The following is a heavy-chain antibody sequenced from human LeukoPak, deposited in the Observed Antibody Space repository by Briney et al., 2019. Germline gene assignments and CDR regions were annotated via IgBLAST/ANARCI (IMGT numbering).Heavy chain of an antibody. J-gene: IGHJ2*01. CDR3: ARVSAGVQWLVPRSYWYFDL. V-gene: IGHV3-7*01. CDR2: IKDDGGQK. D-gene: IGHD6-19*01. Sequence: PGGSLRLSCAASGFTFSSYAMSWVRQAPGEGLEWVAHIKDDGGQKYYVDSVKGRFTISRDNAKNSLYLQMNSLRAEDTAVYYCARVSAGVQWLVPRSYWYFDLWGRGTLVTVSS. CDR1: GFTFSSYA.